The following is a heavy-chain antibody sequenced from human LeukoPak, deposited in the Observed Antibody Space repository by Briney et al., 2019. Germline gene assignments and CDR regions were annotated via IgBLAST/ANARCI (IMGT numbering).Heavy chain of an antibody. V-gene: IGHV4-59*01. CDR2: TSYSGST. J-gene: IGHJ4*02. CDR1: GGSISGYY. Sequence: SETLSLTCTVSGGSISGYYWSWIRQPPGKGLEWVGYTSYSGSTNYNPSLKSRVTISVDTSKNQFSLKLSSVTAADTAICYCARDGRAGSLFAYWGQGTLVTVSS. CDR3: ARDGRAGSLFAY. D-gene: IGHD6-19*01.